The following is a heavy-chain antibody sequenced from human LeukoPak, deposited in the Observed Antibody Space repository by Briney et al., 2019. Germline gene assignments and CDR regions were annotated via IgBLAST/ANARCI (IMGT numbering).Heavy chain of an antibody. CDR1: GFTFDDYG. CDR3: ARTYGYYFDY. CDR2: INWDGGST. J-gene: IGHJ4*02. Sequence: AGGSLRLSCAASGFTFDDYGMSWVRQAPGKGLEWVSGINWDGGSTGYADSVKGRFTISRDNAKNPLYLQMNSLRAEDTAVYYCARTYGYYFDYWGQGTLVTVSS. V-gene: IGHV3-20*04. D-gene: IGHD4-17*01.